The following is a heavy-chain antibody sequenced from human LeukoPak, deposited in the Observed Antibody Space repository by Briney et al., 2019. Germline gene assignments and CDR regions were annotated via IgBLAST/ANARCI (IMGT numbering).Heavy chain of an antibody. V-gene: IGHV1-18*01. CDR1: GYTFTSYG. CDR2: ISAYNGNT. D-gene: IGHD6-13*01. J-gene: IGHJ4*02. CDR3: ARDAGYSSSWYGDY. Sequence: ASVKASCKASGYTFTSYGISWVRQAPGQGLEWMGWISAYNGNTNYAQKLQGRVTMTTDTSTSTAYMELRSLRSDDTAVYYCARDAGYSSSWYGDYWGQGTLVTVSS.